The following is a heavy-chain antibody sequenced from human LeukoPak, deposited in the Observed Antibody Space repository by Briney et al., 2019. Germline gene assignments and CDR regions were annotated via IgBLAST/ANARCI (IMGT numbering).Heavy chain of an antibody. CDR2: IIASGDRT. J-gene: IGHJ4*02. Sequence: PGGSLRPSCAASGFTFSSYWMSWVRQAPGKGLEWVSSIIASGDRTSYADSVKGRFTISRDNSKNTLYLQMNSLRADDTAIYYCAKLRHVYCGGDCNGGYWGQGTLVNVSS. D-gene: IGHD2-21*02. V-gene: IGHV3-23*01. CDR3: AKLRHVYCGGDCNGGY. CDR1: GFTFSSYW.